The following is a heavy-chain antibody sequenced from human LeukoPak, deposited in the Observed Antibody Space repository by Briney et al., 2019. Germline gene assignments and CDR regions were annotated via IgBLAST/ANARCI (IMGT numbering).Heavy chain of an antibody. CDR2: IYYSGST. V-gene: IGHV4-59*01. D-gene: IGHD2-2*01. Sequence: PGGSLRLSCAASGFTFSSYAMSWVRQAPGKGLEWIGYIYYSGSTNYNPSLKSRVTISVDTSKNQFSLKLSSVTAADTAVYYCARGVQPHGYMDVWGKGTTVTVS. CDR1: GFTFSSYA. CDR3: ARGVQPHGYMDV. J-gene: IGHJ6*03.